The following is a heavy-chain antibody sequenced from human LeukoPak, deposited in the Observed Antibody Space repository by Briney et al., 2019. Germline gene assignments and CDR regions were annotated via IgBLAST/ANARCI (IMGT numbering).Heavy chain of an antibody. Sequence: GGSLRLSCAASGFTFSSHAMSWVRQAPGKGLEWVSAISGSGGSTYYADSVKGRFTISRDKSKNTLYLQMNSLRAEDTAVYYCARANGGYCSGGSCNPFDYWGQGTLVTVSS. CDR3: ARANGGYCSGGSCNPFDY. V-gene: IGHV3-23*01. J-gene: IGHJ4*02. CDR1: GFTFSSHA. D-gene: IGHD2-15*01. CDR2: ISGSGGST.